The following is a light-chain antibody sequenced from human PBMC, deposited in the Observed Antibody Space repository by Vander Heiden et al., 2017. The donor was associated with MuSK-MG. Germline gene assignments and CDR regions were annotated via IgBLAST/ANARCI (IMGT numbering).Light chain of an antibody. CDR1: QSVFFSSSNKNY. CDR2: WAS. J-gene: IGKJ1*01. CDR3: HQYYSVLHWK. Sequence: DIVMTQSPDSLAVSLGERATINCKSSQSVFFSSSNKNYLAWYQLKPGQPPKLLIYWASTRESGVPDRFSGSGSGTDFTRNISSLQAEDVEVYYCHQYYSVLHWKLGKGTRVEIK. V-gene: IGKV4-1*01.